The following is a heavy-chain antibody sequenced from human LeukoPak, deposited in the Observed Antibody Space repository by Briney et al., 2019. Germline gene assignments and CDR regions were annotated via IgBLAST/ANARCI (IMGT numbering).Heavy chain of an antibody. Sequence: GGSLTLSCAASGFIFSNYGMHWVGQAPGKGREGVASMRFDGSNRFHADSVKGRFTISRDNSNNTLHLQMNSVRPEDTAVYYCGNMGRGFNIGGPYFDYWGQGALVTASS. CDR1: GFIFSNYG. D-gene: IGHD2/OR15-2a*01. CDR3: GNMGRGFNIGGPYFDY. CDR2: MRFDGSNR. J-gene: IGHJ4*02. V-gene: IGHV3-30*02.